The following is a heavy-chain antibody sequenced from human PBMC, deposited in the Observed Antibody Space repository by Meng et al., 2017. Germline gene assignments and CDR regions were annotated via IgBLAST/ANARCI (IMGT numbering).Heavy chain of an antibody. V-gene: IGHV1-18*01. D-gene: IGHD2-15*01. J-gene: IGHJ4*02. CDR3: ARYCSGGSCYRSFDY. CDR1: GYTFTSYG. Sequence: ASVKVSCKASGYTFTSYGISWVRQAPGQGLEWMGWISAYNGNTNYAQKLQGRVTMTTDTSTSTAYMGLRSLRSDDTAVYYCARYCSGGSCYRSFDYWGQGTLVTVSS. CDR2: ISAYNGNT.